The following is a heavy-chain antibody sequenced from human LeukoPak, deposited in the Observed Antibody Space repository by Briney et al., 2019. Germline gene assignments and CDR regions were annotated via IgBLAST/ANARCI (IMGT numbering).Heavy chain of an antibody. V-gene: IGHV3-23*01. CDR2: ISASGHYT. CDR1: GFTFSNSA. CDR3: AKDGSWGDYYFYFYIDV. Sequence: PGGSLRLSCEASGFTFSNSAMSWVRQAPGKWLEWVSGISASGHYTYNADSAKGRFTISRDNSKNTLYLQMNSLRAEDTALYYCAKDGSWGDYYFYFYIDVWGKGTTVTVSS. D-gene: IGHD3-16*01. J-gene: IGHJ6*03.